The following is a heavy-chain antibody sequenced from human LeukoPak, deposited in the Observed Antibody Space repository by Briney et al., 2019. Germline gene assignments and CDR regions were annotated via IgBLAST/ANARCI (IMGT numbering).Heavy chain of an antibody. V-gene: IGHV3-21*01. CDR1: GFTFSSYS. Sequence: GGSLRLSCAASGFTFSSYSMNWIRQAPGKGLEWVSSISSSSSYIYYADSVKGRFTISRDNAKNSLFLQMNSLRAEDTAVYYCARDSDFDSSGYYPYYYYYYKMDVWGQGTTVTVSS. D-gene: IGHD3-22*01. CDR2: ISSSSSYI. J-gene: IGHJ6*02. CDR3: ARDSDFDSSGYYPYYYYYYKMDV.